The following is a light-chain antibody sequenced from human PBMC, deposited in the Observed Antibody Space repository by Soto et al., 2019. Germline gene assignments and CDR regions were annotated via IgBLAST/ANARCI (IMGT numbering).Light chain of an antibody. J-gene: IGKJ1*01. CDR1: HILLHSNGYNY. V-gene: IGKV2-28*01. CDR2: LGS. Sequence: DVVMTQSPRSLPVTPVEPSSISFSSSHILLHSNGYNYLDWYLQKPGQSPQLLIYLGSNRASGVPDRFSGSGSGTDFTLKISRVEAEDVGVYYCMQPLQSWTFGQGTKVDIK. CDR3: MQPLQSWT.